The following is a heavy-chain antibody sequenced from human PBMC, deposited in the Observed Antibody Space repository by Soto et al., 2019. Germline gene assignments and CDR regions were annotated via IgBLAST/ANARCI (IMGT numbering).Heavy chain of an antibody. D-gene: IGHD6-13*01. CDR2: IYWDDDK. Sequence: SGPTLVNPTQTLTLTCTFSGFSLSTSGVGVGWIRQPPGKALEWLALIYWDDDKRYSPSLKSRLTITKDTSKNQVVLTMTNMDPVDTATYYCAHILSNPGIAAAPVGYFDYWGQGTLVTVS. CDR1: GFSLSTSGVG. V-gene: IGHV2-5*02. J-gene: IGHJ4*02. CDR3: AHILSNPGIAAAPVGYFDY.